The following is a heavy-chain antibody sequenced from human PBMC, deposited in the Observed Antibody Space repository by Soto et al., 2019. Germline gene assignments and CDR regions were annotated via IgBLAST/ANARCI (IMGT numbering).Heavy chain of an antibody. CDR2: ISGSGGGT. CDR3: AKGRGYYDSSGYYSAGAFDI. D-gene: IGHD3-22*01. Sequence: GGSLRLSCAASRFTFSSYAMSWVRQAPGKGLEWVSVISGSGGGTSYSDSVKGRFTISRDNSKNTLYLQMNSLRAEDTAVYYCAKGRGYYDSSGYYSAGAFDIWGRGTM. CDR1: RFTFSSYA. V-gene: IGHV3-23*01. J-gene: IGHJ3*02.